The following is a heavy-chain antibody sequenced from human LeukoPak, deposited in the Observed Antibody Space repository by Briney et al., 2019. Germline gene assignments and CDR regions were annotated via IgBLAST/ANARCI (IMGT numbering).Heavy chain of an antibody. J-gene: IGHJ4*02. CDR1: GYTFTGYY. CDR2: INPNSGGT. D-gene: IGHD6-19*01. V-gene: IGHV1-2*06. Sequence: ASVKVSCMASGYTFTGYYMHWVRQAPGQGLEWMGRINPNSGGTNYAQKFQGRVTMTRDTSISTAYMELSRLRSDDTAVYYCARENSYSSGWYGYWGQGTLVTVSS. CDR3: ARENSYSSGWYGY.